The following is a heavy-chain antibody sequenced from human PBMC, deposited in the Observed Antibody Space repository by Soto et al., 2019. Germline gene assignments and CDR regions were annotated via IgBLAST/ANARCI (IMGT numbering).Heavy chain of an antibody. CDR2: INPGYPAGRST. Sequence: QVQLVQSGAEVKKPGASVKVSCKASGYTLTTFFMHWVRQAPGQGLEWMGVINPGYPAGRSTTYPPKVPGRVHKAPDTSTRTVYKEPSRPRSDDTAGDYCARAAIVAGATTGMDVWGQGTTVTVSS. CDR1: GYTLTTFF. V-gene: IGHV1-46*01. D-gene: IGHD1-26*01. CDR3: ARAAIVAGATTGMDV. J-gene: IGHJ6*02.